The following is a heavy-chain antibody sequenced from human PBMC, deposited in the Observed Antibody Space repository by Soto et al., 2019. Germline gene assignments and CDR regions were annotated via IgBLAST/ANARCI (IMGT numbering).Heavy chain of an antibody. J-gene: IGHJ6*02. CDR3: AKGAESYYGSGSYQLNDYYYYYGMDV. V-gene: IGHV3-23*01. D-gene: IGHD3-10*01. Sequence: EVQLLESGGGLAQPGGSLRLSCAASGFTFSSYAMSWVRQAPGKGLEWVSAISGSGGSTYYADSVKGRFTISRDNSKNTLYLQMNSLRAEDTAVYYCAKGAESYYGSGSYQLNDYYYYYGMDVWGQGTTVTVSS. CDR2: ISGSGGST. CDR1: GFTFSSYA.